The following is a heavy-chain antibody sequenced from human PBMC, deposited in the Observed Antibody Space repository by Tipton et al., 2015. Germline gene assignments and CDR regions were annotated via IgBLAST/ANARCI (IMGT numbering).Heavy chain of an antibody. CDR3: ARIAVRDYYYYYNVDV. CDR2: VNDDGSIT. Sequence: SLRLSCAASGSTFNNYWMHWVRQTPGKGLVWVSRVNDDGSITTYADFVKGRFTISRDNSKNTLYLQMNSLRAEDTAVYFCARIAVRDYYYYYNVDVWGQGTTVTVSS. V-gene: IGHV3-74*01. J-gene: IGHJ6*02. D-gene: IGHD6-19*01. CDR1: GSTFNNYW.